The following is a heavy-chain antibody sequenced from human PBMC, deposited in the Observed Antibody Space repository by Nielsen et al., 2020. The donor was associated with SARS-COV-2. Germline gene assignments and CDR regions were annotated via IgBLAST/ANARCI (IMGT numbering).Heavy chain of an antibody. J-gene: IGHJ5*02. CDR1: GYTLTELS. Sequence: APVKVSCKVSGYTLTELSMHWVRQAPGKGLEWKGGFDPEDGGTIYAQKFQGRVTMTEDTSTDTAYMELSSLRSEDTAVYYCATSTPLVRSAWFDPWGQGTLVTVSS. D-gene: IGHD3-3*01. CDR2: FDPEDGGT. V-gene: IGHV1-24*01. CDR3: ATSTPLVRSAWFDP.